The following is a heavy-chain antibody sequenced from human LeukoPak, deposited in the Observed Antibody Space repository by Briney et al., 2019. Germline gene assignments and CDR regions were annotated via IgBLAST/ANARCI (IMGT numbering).Heavy chain of an antibody. J-gene: IGHJ4*02. CDR2: IRSKANSYAT. CDR1: GFTFSGSA. Sequence: GGSLRLSCAASGFTFSGSAMHWVRQASGKGLEWVGRIRSKANSYATAYAASVKGRFTISRDDSENTAYLQMNSLKTEDTAVYYCTSGGYSDSFAYYYSWGQGTLVTVSS. V-gene: IGHV3-73*01. D-gene: IGHD3-22*01. CDR3: TSGGYSDSFAYYYS.